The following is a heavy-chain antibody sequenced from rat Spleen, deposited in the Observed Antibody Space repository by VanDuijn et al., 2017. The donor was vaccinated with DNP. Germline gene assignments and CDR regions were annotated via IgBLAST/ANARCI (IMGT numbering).Heavy chain of an antibody. CDR1: GFTFSDYA. V-gene: IGHV5-17*01. Sequence: EVQLVESGGGLVQPGRSLKLSCAASGFTFSDYAMAWVRQAPTKGLEWVAYISYDGGSTYYGDSVKGRFTISRDNAKNTLYLQMDSLRSEDTATYYCATLRGDEDYWGQGVMVTVSS. J-gene: IGHJ2*01. D-gene: IGHD1-1*01. CDR3: ATLRGDEDY. CDR2: ISYDGGST.